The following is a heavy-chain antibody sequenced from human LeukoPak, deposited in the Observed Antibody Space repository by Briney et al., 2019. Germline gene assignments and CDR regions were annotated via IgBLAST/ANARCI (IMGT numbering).Heavy chain of an antibody. J-gene: IGHJ4*02. CDR3: AKIHDYGPFTDY. CDR1: GITLSNYA. CDR2: ISRSGGAT. Sequence: GGSLRLSCAASGITLSNYAMSWVRQAQGKGRKGVSTISRSGGATYYADSVKGRFTISTDNSKNTLFLQMDSLRAEDTALYYCAKIHDYGPFTDYWGQGTLVTVSS. V-gene: IGHV3-23*01. D-gene: IGHD4-17*01.